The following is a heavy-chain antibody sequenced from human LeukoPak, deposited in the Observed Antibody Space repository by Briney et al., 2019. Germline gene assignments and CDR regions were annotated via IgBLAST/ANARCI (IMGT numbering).Heavy chain of an antibody. D-gene: IGHD1-26*01. CDR3: ARTGIVKPSTNVFDN. CDR2: INAVNGNA. V-gene: IGHV1-3*01. J-gene: IGHJ3*02. CDR1: GYSFSNYA. Sequence: ASVKVSCKASGYSFSNYAIHWVRQAPGQRLEWMGWINAVNGNAKYSQKFQGRVTITRDTSASTAYMELSSLISEDTAIYYCARTGIVKPSTNVFDNWGQGTTVTVSS.